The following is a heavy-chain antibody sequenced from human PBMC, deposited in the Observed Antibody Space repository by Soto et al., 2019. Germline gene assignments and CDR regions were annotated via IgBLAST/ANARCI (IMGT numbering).Heavy chain of an antibody. CDR2: IYYSGST. D-gene: IGHD6-6*01. J-gene: IGHJ4*02. CDR3: AGGAYSSSSVPIDY. Sequence: TLSLTCTVSGGSISSGGYYWSWIRQHPGKGLEWIGYIYYSGSTYYNPSLKSRVTISVDTSKNQFSLKLSSVTAADTAVYYCAGGAYSSSSVPIDYWGQGTLVTVSS. CDR1: GGSISSGGYY. V-gene: IGHV4-31*03.